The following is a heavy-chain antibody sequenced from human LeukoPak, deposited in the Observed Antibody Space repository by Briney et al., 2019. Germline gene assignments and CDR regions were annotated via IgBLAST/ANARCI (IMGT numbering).Heavy chain of an antibody. CDR1: DFSVSSNY. Sequence: PGGSLRLSCAASDFSVSSNYVTWVRQGPGKGLEWVSVISNSGGSTFYADSVKGRFTISRDNSKNTLYLQMNSLRAEDTAVYYCAKRASGSGTSLYYFDYWGQGTLVTVSS. V-gene: IGHV3-23*01. CDR2: ISNSGGST. D-gene: IGHD3-10*01. J-gene: IGHJ4*02. CDR3: AKRASGSGTSLYYFDY.